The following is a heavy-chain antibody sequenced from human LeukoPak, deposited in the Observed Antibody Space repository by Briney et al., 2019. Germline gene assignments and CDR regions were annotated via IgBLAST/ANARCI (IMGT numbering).Heavy chain of an antibody. D-gene: IGHD3-10*01. CDR2: IYPGDSDT. CDR3: ARLYYGSGSYSLGMDV. Sequence: GESLQISCKGSGYSFTSYWIGWVRQMPGKGLEWMGIIYPGDSDTRYSPSFQGQVTISADKSISTAYLQWSSLKASDTAMYYCARLYYGSGSYSLGMDVWGQGTTVTVSS. CDR1: GYSFTSYW. J-gene: IGHJ6*02. V-gene: IGHV5-51*01.